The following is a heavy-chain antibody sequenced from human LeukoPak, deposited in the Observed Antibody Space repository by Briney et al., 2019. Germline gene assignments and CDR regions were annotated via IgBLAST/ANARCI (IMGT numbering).Heavy chain of an antibody. V-gene: IGHV4-31*03. CDR3: ATLTLRYCSSTSCRGLDY. CDR1: GGSISSGGYY. CDR2: IYYSGST. D-gene: IGHD2-2*01. Sequence: PSETLSLTCTVSGGSISSGGYYWSWIRQHPGKGLEWIGYIYYSGSTYYNPSLKSRVTISVDTSKNQFSLKLSSVTAADTAVYYCATLTLRYCSSTSCRGLDYWGQGTLVTVSS. J-gene: IGHJ4*02.